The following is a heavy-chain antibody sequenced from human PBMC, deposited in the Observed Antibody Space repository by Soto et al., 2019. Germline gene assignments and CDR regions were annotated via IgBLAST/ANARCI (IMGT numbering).Heavy chain of an antibody. CDR3: ARDKGYYFDY. V-gene: IGHV3-33*01. CDR1: GFTFSSYG. Sequence: PGGSLRLSCGASGFTFSSYGRHWVRQAPGKGLEWVAVIWYDGSNKYYADSVKGRFTISRDNSKNTLYLQMNSLRAEDTAVYYCARDKGYYFDYWGQGTLVTVSS. CDR2: IWYDGSNK. J-gene: IGHJ4*02.